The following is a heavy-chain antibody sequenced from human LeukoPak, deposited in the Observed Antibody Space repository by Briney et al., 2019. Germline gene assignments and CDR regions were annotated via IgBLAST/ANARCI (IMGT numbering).Heavy chain of an antibody. Sequence: PGGSLRLSCAASGFTFGTYGMHWVRQAPGKGLELVAFIRSDGSNKYYADSVKGRFTISRDNAKNSLYLQMNSLRAEDTAVYYCARDAGYGYDRFDYWGQGTQVTVSS. CDR3: ARDAGYGYDRFDY. J-gene: IGHJ4*02. CDR1: GFTFGTYG. V-gene: IGHV3-30*02. D-gene: IGHD5-18*01. CDR2: IRSDGSNK.